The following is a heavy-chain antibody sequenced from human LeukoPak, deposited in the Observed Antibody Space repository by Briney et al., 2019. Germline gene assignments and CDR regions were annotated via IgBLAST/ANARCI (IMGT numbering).Heavy chain of an antibody. D-gene: IGHD6-6*01. J-gene: IGHJ4*02. Sequence: GGSLRPSCAASGFTFSSYSMNWVRQAPGKGLEWVSSISSSSSYIYYADSVKGRFTISRDNAKNSLHLQMNSLRAEDTAVYYCARDRYSSSIIFDYWGQGTLVTVSS. CDR1: GFTFSSYS. CDR3: ARDRYSSSIIFDY. V-gene: IGHV3-21*01. CDR2: ISSSSSYI.